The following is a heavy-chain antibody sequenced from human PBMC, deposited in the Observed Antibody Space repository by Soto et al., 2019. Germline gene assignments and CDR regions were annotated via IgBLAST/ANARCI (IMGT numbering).Heavy chain of an antibody. CDR1: GGSISSSNW. V-gene: IGHV4-4*02. D-gene: IGHD3-10*01. J-gene: IGHJ6*02. CDR2: IYHSGST. Sequence: SETLSLTCAVSGGSISSSNWWSWVRQPPGKGLEWIGEIYHSGSTNYNPSLKSRVTISVDKSKNQFSLKLSSVTAADTAVYYCARDHGSGSYSYYYYGMDVWGQGTTVTSP. CDR3: ARDHGSGSYSYYYYGMDV.